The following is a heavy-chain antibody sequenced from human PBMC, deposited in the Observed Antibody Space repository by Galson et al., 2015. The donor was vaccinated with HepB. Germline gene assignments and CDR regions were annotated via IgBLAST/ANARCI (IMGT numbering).Heavy chain of an antibody. D-gene: IGHD1-26*01. J-gene: IGHJ4*02. Sequence: SLRLSCAASGFTFSSYAMHWVRQAPGKGLEWVAVISYDGSNKYYADSVKGRFTISRDNSKNTLYLQMNSLRAEDTAVYYCARGGAGAVDYWGQGTLVTVSS. V-gene: IGHV3-30-3*01. CDR2: ISYDGSNK. CDR1: GFTFSSYA. CDR3: ARGGAGAVDY.